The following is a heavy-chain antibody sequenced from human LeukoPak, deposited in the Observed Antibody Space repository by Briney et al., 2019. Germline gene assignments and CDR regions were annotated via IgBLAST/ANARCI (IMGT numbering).Heavy chain of an antibody. J-gene: IGHJ2*01. CDR3: AREGPIGWELLPYWYFYL. D-gene: IGHD1-26*01. CDR2: INPNSGGT. Sequence: GASVKVSCKASGYTFTGYYMHWVRQAPGQGLEWMGWINPNSGGTNYAQKFQGRVTMTRDTSISTAYMELSRLRSDDTAVYYCAREGPIGWELLPYWYFYLWARGTLVTVSS. CDR1: GYTFTGYY. V-gene: IGHV1-2*02.